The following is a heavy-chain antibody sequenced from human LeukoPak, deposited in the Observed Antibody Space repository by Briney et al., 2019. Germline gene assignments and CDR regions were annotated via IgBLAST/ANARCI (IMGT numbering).Heavy chain of an antibody. J-gene: IGHJ4*02. V-gene: IGHV3-15*01. CDR2: IKSKTDGGTT. CDR3: TTDPIAARRVY. CDR1: GFAFSSYA. D-gene: IGHD6-6*01. Sequence: GGSLRLSCAASGFAFSSYAMHWVRQAPGKGLEWVGRIKSKTDGGTTDYAAPVKGRFTISRDDSKNTLYLQMNSLKTEDTAVYYCTTDPIAARRVYWGQGTLVTVSS.